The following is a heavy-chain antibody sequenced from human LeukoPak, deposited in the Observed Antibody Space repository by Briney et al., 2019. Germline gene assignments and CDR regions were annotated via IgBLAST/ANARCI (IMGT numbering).Heavy chain of an antibody. J-gene: IGHJ4*02. CDR1: GFTFSSYS. V-gene: IGHV3-21*01. Sequence: PGGSLRLSCAASGFTFSSYSMNWVRQAPGKGLEWVSSISSSSYIYYADSVKGRFTISRDNAKNSLYLQMNSLRAEDTAVYYCARKGNEQWPAAADYWGQGTLVTVSS. CDR2: ISSSSYI. CDR3: ARKGNEQWPAAADY. D-gene: IGHD6-19*01.